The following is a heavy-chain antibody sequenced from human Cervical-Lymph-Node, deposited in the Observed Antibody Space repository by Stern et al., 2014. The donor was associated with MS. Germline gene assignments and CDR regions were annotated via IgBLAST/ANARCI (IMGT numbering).Heavy chain of an antibody. V-gene: IGHV5-51*01. CDR2: IYAGDANT. Sequence: EGSGYSFSNYWIGWVSQMSGKGLEWIGIIYAGDANTGYSPSFQGQVTISADKSINTAYLQWSSLKASDTAIYYCATAPPRGYTYGNFDYWGQGTLVTVSS. CDR1: GYSFSNYW. D-gene: IGHD5-18*01. CDR3: ATAPPRGYTYGNFDY. J-gene: IGHJ4*02.